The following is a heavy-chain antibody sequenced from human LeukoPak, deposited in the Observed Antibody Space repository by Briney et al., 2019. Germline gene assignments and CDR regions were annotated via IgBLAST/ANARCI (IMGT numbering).Heavy chain of an antibody. CDR2: IYYSGST. Sequence: SETLSLTCTVSGGSISSSSDYWGWIRQPPGKGLEWIGYIYYSGSTEYNPSLKSRVTILVDTSKNQFSLKLSSVTAADTAVYFCARGQGSTWTGWFDPWGQGTLVTVSS. D-gene: IGHD6-13*01. CDR3: ARGQGSTWTGWFDP. CDR1: GGSISSSSDY. J-gene: IGHJ5*02. V-gene: IGHV4-61*05.